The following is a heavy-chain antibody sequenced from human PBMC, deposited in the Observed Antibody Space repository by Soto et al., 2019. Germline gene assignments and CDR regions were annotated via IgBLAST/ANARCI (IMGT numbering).Heavy chain of an antibody. J-gene: IGHJ4*02. CDR2: INYSGST. CDR1: GGSISSGGYY. CDR3: AVGTNNYSSSPTGLDY. V-gene: IGHV4-31*03. Sequence: SETLSLTCTVSGGSISSGGYYWSWIRQHPGKGLEWIGYINYSGSTYYNPSLKSRVTISVDTSKNQFYLKLSSVTAADTAVYYCAVGTNNYSSSPTGLDYWGQGTLVTVSS. D-gene: IGHD6-6*01.